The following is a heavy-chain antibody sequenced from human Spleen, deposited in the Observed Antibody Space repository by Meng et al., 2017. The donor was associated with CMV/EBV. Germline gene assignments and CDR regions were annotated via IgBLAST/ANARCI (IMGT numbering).Heavy chain of an antibody. V-gene: IGHV3-15*01. J-gene: IGHJ4*02. D-gene: IGHD6-19*01. CDR3: ASHSSGWYIY. Sequence: VRLVGCGGGLVKPGGSLSLSCQASGFNFSNAWMSWVRQAPGKGLEWVGRIKSKTDGGTTDYAAPVKGRFTISRDDSKNTLYLQMNSLRAEDTAVYYCASHSSGWYIYWGQGTLVTVSS. CDR2: IKSKTDGGTT. CDR1: GFNFSNAW.